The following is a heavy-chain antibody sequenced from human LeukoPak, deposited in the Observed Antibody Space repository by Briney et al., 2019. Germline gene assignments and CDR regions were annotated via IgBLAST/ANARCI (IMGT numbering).Heavy chain of an antibody. CDR2: ISSSGSTI. CDR1: GFTFSDYY. CDR3: AKDIGPGGSGSYFTGAFDI. Sequence: PGGSLRLSCAASGFTFSDYYMSWIRQAPGKGLEWVSYISSSGSTIYYADSVKGRFTISRDNAKNSLYLQMNSLRAEGTALYYCAKDIGPGGSGSYFTGAFDIWGQGTMVTVSS. V-gene: IGHV3-11*01. D-gene: IGHD3-10*01. J-gene: IGHJ3*02.